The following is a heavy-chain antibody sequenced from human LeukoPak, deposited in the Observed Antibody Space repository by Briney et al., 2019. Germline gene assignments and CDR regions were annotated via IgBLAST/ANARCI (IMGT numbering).Heavy chain of an antibody. CDR2: IHSDGSK. V-gene: IGHV3-53*01. CDR1: GFPVRSNY. J-gene: IGHJ4*02. Sequence: GGSLRLSCAASGFPVRSNYMTWVRQAPQKGLEWVSTIHSDGSKYYVDSVKGRFIISRDISQNTVYLEMNSLRAEDAAVYYCAREGWEELGHYFDYWGQGAGVTVSS. CDR3: AREGWEELGHYFDY. D-gene: IGHD1-26*01.